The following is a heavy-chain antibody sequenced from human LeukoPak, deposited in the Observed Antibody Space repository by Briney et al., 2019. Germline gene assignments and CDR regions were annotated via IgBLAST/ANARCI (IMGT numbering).Heavy chain of an antibody. CDR3: SSPRRSSGRYDFDY. CDR2: IRSGGTT. V-gene: IGHV3-49*04. J-gene: IGHJ4*02. Sequence: RSLRPSCTASGFTFGDYVMNWVRQAPGKGLEWVGFIRSGGTTEYAASVKGRFIISRDDSKSIAYLQMNSLKTEDTAVYYCSSPRRSSGRYDFDYWGQGTLVTVSS. D-gene: IGHD6-19*01. CDR1: GFTFGDYV.